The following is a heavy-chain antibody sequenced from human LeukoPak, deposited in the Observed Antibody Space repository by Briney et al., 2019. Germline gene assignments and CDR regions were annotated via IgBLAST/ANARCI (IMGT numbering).Heavy chain of an antibody. J-gene: IGHJ3*02. Sequence: PGGSLRLSCSASGFTFSSYAMHWVRQAPGKGLEYVSAIRSNGGSAHYANSVKGRFTISRDNSKNMLYLQMGSLRAEDMAVHHCARDKDPYGSGSSMRAFDIWGQGTMVTVSS. D-gene: IGHD3-10*01. CDR3: ARDKDPYGSGSSMRAFDI. V-gene: IGHV3-64*01. CDR1: GFTFSSYA. CDR2: IRSNGGSA.